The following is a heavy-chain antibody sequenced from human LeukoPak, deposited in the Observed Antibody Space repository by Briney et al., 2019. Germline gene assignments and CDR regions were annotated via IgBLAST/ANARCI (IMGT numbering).Heavy chain of an antibody. J-gene: IGHJ4*02. Sequence: GGSLRLSCAASGFTFSSYSMNWVRQAPGKGLEWVSYISSSSSTIYYADSVKGRFTISRDNAKNSLYLQMNSLRAEDTAVYYCARDPFAGGGGNLVFDYWGQGTLVTVSS. V-gene: IGHV3-48*01. CDR2: ISSSSSTI. D-gene: IGHD3-16*01. CDR1: GFTFSSYS. CDR3: ARDPFAGGGGNLVFDY.